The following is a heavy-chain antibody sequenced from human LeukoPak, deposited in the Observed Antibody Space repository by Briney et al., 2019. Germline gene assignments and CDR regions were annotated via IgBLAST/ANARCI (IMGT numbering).Heavy chain of an antibody. CDR3: ARDEWGDAFDI. CDR2: ISSSSSYI. D-gene: IGHD1-26*01. Sequence: AGGSLRLSCAASGFTFSDYEMNWVRQAPGKGLEWVSSISSSSSYIHSADSVRGRFTISRDNAKNSLFLQMNSLRAEDTAVYYCARDEWGDAFDIWGQGTMVTVFS. CDR1: GFTFSDYE. V-gene: IGHV3-21*01. J-gene: IGHJ3*02.